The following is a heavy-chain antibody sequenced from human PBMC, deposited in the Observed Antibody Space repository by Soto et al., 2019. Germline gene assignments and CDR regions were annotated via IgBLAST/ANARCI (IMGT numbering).Heavy chain of an antibody. Sequence: EVQLLESGGGLVQPGESLRLSCAASGFNFRSFAMNWVRQAPGKGLEWVSTISGGAATTYADSVKGRLTISRDTSKSSVSLQMNSLTAEDKAVYYCAKGSHIAARPFFVDSWGRGTLVTVSS. D-gene: IGHD6-6*01. CDR1: GFNFRSFA. J-gene: IGHJ4*02. V-gene: IGHV3-23*01. CDR2: ISGGAAT. CDR3: AKGSHIAARPFFVDS.